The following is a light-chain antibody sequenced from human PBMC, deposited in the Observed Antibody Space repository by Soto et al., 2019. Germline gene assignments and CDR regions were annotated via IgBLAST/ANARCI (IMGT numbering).Light chain of an antibody. J-gene: IGKJ1*01. CDR3: QQYSMSPLT. Sequence: EIVLTHSPDTLSLSPGERATLSCRASLTVRDNYLAWYQQKAGQAPRLGIYGASSRAPGIPDRFSASGSVTDFTLTISRLEPEDFAVYYCQQYSMSPLTFGQGTKVEVK. V-gene: IGKV3-20*01. CDR1: LTVRDNY. CDR2: GAS.